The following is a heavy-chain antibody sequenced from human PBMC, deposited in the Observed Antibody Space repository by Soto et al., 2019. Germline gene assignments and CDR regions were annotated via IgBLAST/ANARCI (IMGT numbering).Heavy chain of an antibody. J-gene: IGHJ3*02. V-gene: IGHV1-18*01. CDR3: AGESSGWYDDAFDI. CDR2: SSAYNGNT. Sequence: ASVKVSCKASGYTFTSYGISWVRQAPGQGLEWMGWSSAYNGNTNYAQKLQGRATMTTDTSTSTAYLELRSLRSDDPAVYYCAGESSGWYDDAFDIWGQGTMVTVSS. CDR1: GYTFTSYG. D-gene: IGHD6-19*01.